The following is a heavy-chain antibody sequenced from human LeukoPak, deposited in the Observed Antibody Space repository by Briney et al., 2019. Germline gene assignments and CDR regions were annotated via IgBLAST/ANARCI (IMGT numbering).Heavy chain of an antibody. V-gene: IGHV3-7*01. J-gene: IGHJ4*02. D-gene: IGHD3-3*01. Sequence: GGSLRLSCAASGFTFSNFWMSWVRQAPGKGLEWVANIKQDESDKYYVDSVKGRFTISRDNSKNTLYLQMNSLRAEDTAVYYCAKDRLAFGVVTNSRFDYWGQGTLVTVSS. CDR3: AKDRLAFGVVTNSRFDY. CDR2: IKQDESDK. CDR1: GFTFSNFW.